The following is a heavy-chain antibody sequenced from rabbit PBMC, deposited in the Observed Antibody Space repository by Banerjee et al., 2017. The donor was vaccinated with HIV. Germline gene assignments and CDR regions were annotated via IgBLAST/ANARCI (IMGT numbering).Heavy chain of an antibody. J-gene: IGHJ6*01. CDR2: IYVCSSGTT. CDR1: GFPFRNKNW. D-gene: IGHD8-1*01. Sequence: QAVEESGGDLGKPWASLTPTWTSPGFPFRNKNWIWLVRQAPGKGLEWIACIYVCSSGTTYYASWAKGRFPISKSSSTSVTLQMPTLTAADTATYFCSRDLYSGADVSYLGLWGPGTLVTVS. CDR3: SRDLYSGADVSYLGL. V-gene: IGHV1S40*01.